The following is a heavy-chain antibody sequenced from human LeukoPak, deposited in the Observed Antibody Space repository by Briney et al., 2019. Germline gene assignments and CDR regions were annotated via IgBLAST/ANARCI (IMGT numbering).Heavy chain of an antibody. J-gene: IGHJ5*02. CDR2: IYNSGSA. Sequence: SETLSLTCTVSGGSIMNHYWSWIRQPAGKGLEWIGRIYNSGSANYSPSLKNRVSMSLDTSNNHFSLNLTSVTAADTALYFCARDVRYASGWSTPESWGQGTLVTVSS. D-gene: IGHD6-19*01. CDR1: GGSIMNHY. CDR3: ARDVRYASGWSTPES. V-gene: IGHV4-4*07.